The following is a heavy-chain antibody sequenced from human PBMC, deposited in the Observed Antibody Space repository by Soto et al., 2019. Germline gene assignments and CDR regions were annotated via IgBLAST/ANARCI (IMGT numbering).Heavy chain of an antibody. J-gene: IGHJ4*02. V-gene: IGHV1-3*01. CDR2: INASNGNT. CDR1: GYTFTSYY. CDR3: ARDLGGWPDY. Sequence: ASVKVSCKASGYTFTSYYMNWVRQAPGQRLEWMGRINASNGNTKYSQKFQGRVTITRDTSASTAYMELSSLRSEDTAVYYCARDLGGWPDYWGQGTLVTVSS. D-gene: IGHD2-15*01.